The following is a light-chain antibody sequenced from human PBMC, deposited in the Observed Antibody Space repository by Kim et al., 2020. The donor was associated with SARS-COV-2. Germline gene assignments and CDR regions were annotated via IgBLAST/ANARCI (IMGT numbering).Light chain of an antibody. CDR2: QTS. V-gene: IGKV1-5*03. J-gene: IGKJ5*01. Sequence: DIQMTQSPSTVSASVGDRVTITCRASQSFSSWLAWYQQKPGKAPKLLIYQTSSLQSGVPSRFSGSGSGTEFTLTINSLQPDDFATYYCQQYNSYPITVGQGTRLQIK. CDR1: QSFSSW. CDR3: QQYNSYPIT.